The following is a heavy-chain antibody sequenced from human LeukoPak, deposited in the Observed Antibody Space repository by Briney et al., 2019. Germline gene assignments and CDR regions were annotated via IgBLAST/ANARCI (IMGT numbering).Heavy chain of an antibody. V-gene: IGHV1-18*01. J-gene: IGHJ6*03. Sequence: ASVKVSCKASGYTFTSYGISWVRQAPGQGLEWMGWISAYNGNTNYAQKLQGRVTMTTDTSTSTAYMELRSLRSDDTAVYYCARVRGDYYDSSGYLTYYYYMDVWGKGTTVTISS. D-gene: IGHD3-22*01. CDR3: ARVRGDYYDSSGYLTYYYYMDV. CDR2: ISAYNGNT. CDR1: GYTFTSYG.